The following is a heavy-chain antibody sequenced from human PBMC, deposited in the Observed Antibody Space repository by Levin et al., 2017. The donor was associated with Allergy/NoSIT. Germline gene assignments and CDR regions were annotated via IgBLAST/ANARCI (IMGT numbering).Heavy chain of an antibody. D-gene: IGHD3-3*01. CDR1: GFTFSSYS. V-gene: IGHV3-21*01. J-gene: IGHJ4*02. CDR2: ISSSSSYI. CDR3: AREGILEYYFDY. Sequence: PGGSLRLSCAASGFTFSSYSMNWVRQAPGKGLEWVSSISSSSSYIYYADSVKGRFTISRDNAKNSLYLQMNSLRAEDTAVYYCAREGILEYYFDYWGQGTLVTVSS.